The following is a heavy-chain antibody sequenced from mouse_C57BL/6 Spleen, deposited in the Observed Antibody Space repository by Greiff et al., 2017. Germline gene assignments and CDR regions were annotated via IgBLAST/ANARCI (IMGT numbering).Heavy chain of an antibody. CDR2: IDPSDSYP. D-gene: IGHD3-2*02. J-gene: IGHJ2*01. CDR3: ARRTAQATGY. V-gene: IGHV1-50*01. CDR1: GYTFTSYW. Sequence: QVQLQQPGAELVKPGASVKLSCKASGYTFTSYWMQWVKQRPGQGLEWIGEIDPSDSYPNYNQKFKGKATLTVDTSSSTADMQLSSLTSEDSAVYYCARRTAQATGYWGQGTTLTVSS.